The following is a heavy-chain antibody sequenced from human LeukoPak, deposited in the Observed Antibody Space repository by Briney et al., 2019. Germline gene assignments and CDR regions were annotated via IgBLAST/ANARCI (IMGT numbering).Heavy chain of an antibody. CDR1: GYTFTGYY. Sequence: APVKVSCKASGYTFTGYYMHWVRQAPGQGLEWMGWINPNSGGTNYAQKFQGRVTMTRDTSISTAYMELSRLRSDDTAVYYCARAEGDFWSGTIYYFDYWGQGTPVTVSS. J-gene: IGHJ4*02. CDR3: ARAEGDFWSGTIYYFDY. CDR2: INPNSGGT. V-gene: IGHV1-2*02. D-gene: IGHD3-3*01.